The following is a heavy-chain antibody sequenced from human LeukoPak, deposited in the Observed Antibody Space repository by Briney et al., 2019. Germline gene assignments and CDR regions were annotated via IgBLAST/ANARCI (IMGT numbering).Heavy chain of an antibody. D-gene: IGHD3-10*01. CDR3: ARSILLWFGELLAWFDP. Sequence: SETLSLTCAVYGGSFSGYYWSWIRQPPGKGLEWIGEISHSGSTNYNPSLKSRVTISVDTSKNQFSLKLSSVTAADTAVYYCARSILLWFGELLAWFDPWGQGTLVTVSS. V-gene: IGHV4-34*01. CDR1: GGSFSGYY. CDR2: ISHSGST. J-gene: IGHJ5*02.